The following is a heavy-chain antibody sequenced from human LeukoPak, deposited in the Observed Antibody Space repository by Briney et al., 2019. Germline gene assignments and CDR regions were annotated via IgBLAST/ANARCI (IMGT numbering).Heavy chain of an antibody. J-gene: IGHJ4*02. D-gene: IGHD6-13*01. V-gene: IGHV4-34*01. CDR2: INHSGST. Sequence: SGTLSLTCAVSGGTFSGYFWSWVRQPAGMGLEWIGEINHSGSTKYSPSLKSRVTISVDTSKNQFSLNLNTVTAADTAVYYCAGVPTSSCPSPDYWGQGTLVTVSS. CDR1: GGTFSGYF. CDR3: AGVPTSSCPSPDY.